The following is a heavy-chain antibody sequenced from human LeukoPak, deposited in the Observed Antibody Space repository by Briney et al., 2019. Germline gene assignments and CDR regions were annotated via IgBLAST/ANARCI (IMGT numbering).Heavy chain of an antibody. CDR1: GGSIRNQF. J-gene: IGHJ4*02. CDR3: ASDISGYYYFDS. Sequence: SETLSLTCTVSGGSIRNQFWSWIRQSPGKGLEWIGYVYSSERVDYNPSLKSRVTMSVDTFKNEFSLSLTSVTAADTAVYYCASDISGYYYFDSWGQGALVTVSS. CDR2: VYSSERV. V-gene: IGHV4-4*09. D-gene: IGHD5-12*01.